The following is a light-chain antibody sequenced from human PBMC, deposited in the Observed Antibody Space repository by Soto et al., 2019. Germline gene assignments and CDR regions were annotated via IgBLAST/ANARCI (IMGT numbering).Light chain of an antibody. CDR1: QSIRTW. Sequence: QVTQVPSYLSASVGDSVTITCRPSQSIRTWLALYQQKPGSAPKLLIYKASTLDSGVPSRFSGNGSGTDFALTINNVQPEDCATYYCQQYNSYWTFGLGTKVDIK. CDR3: QQYNSYWT. V-gene: IGKV1-5*03. J-gene: IGKJ1*01. CDR2: KAS.